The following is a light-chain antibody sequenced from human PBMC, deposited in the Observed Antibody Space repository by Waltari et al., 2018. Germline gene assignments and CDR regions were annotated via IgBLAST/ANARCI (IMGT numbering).Light chain of an antibody. CDR3: NSRDSSGNHLEV. V-gene: IGLV3-19*01. Sequence: SSELTQGPSVTVALGPTVRITCHGDILRSYCASRYQQKPGQAPVLVIYGKNNRPSGIPDRFSGSSSGNTASLTITGAQAEDEADYYCNSRDSSGNHLEVFGGGTKLTVL. CDR2: GKN. J-gene: IGLJ2*01. CDR1: ILRSYC.